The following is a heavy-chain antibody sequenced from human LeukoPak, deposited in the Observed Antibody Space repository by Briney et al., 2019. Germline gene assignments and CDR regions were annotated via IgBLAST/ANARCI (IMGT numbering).Heavy chain of an antibody. J-gene: IGHJ4*02. CDR3: ARTNPWELKYYFDY. CDR1: GASFTGYY. V-gene: IGHV4-34*01. Sequence: SETLSLTCDVYGASFTGYYWSWIRQSPGKGLEWIGEMNQRGSMNYNPSLKSRVTISVDTSKNQFSLKLSSVTAADTAVYYCARTNPWELKYYFDYWGQGTLVTVSS. CDR2: MNQRGSM. D-gene: IGHD1-7*01.